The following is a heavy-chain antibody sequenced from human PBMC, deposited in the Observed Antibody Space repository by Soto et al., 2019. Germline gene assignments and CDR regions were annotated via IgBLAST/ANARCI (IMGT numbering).Heavy chain of an antibody. CDR3: ARDGVDESFDY. Sequence: SVKVSCKASGGTFSSYAISWVRQAPGQGLGWMGGIIPIFGTANYAQKFQGRVTITADKSTSTAYMELSSLRSEDTAVHYCARDGVDESFDYWGQGTLVTVSS. D-gene: IGHD3-3*01. V-gene: IGHV1-69*06. J-gene: IGHJ4*02. CDR1: GGTFSSYA. CDR2: IIPIFGTA.